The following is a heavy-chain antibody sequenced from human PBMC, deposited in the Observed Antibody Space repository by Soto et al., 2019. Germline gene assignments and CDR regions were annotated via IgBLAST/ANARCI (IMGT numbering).Heavy chain of an antibody. D-gene: IGHD6-13*01. J-gene: IGHJ4*02. V-gene: IGHV3-30-3*01. CDR1: GFTFSSYA. Sequence: PGGSLRLSCAASGFTFSSYAMHWVRQAPGKGLEWVAVISYDGSNKYYADSVKGRFTISRDNSKNTLYLQMNSLRAEDTAVYYCARDPVSIAAAVTFDYWGQGTLVTVSS. CDR2: ISYDGSNK. CDR3: ARDPVSIAAAVTFDY.